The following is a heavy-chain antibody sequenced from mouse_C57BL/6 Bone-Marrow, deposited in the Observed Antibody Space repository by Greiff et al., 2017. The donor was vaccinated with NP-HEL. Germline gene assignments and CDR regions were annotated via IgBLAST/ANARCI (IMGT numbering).Heavy chain of an antibody. V-gene: IGHV1-55*01. Sequence: VQLQQPGAELVKPGASVKMSCKASGYTFTSYWITWVKQRPGLGLEWIGDIYPGSGSTNYNEKFKSKATLTVDTSSSTAYMQLSSLTSEDSAVYYCARKGVYDGYAMDYWGQGTSVTVSS. CDR1: GYTFTSYW. D-gene: IGHD2-3*01. J-gene: IGHJ4*01. CDR3: ARKGVYDGYAMDY. CDR2: IYPGSGST.